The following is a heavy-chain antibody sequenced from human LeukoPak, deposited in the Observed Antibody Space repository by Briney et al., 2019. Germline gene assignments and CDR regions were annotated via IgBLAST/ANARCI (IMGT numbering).Heavy chain of an antibody. D-gene: IGHD2-2*01. V-gene: IGHV4-4*09. CDR1: GGSISSYY. J-gene: IGHJ3*02. CDR3: AKLGYCSSTSCYSGAFDI. Sequence: SETLSLTCTVSGGSISSYYWSWLRQPPGKGLEWIGYIYTSGSTNYNPSLKSRVTISVDTSKNQFSLKLSSVTAADTAVYYCAKLGYCSSTSCYSGAFDIWGQGTMVTVSS. CDR2: IYTSGST.